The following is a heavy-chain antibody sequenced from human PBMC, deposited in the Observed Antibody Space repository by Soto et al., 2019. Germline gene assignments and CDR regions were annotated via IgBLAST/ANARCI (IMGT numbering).Heavy chain of an antibody. V-gene: IGHV3-48*01. CDR2: ISSSSSTI. Sequence: GGSLRLSCAASGFSFSTYAMNWVRQAPGKGLEWVSYISSSSSTIYYADSVKGRLTISRDNAKNSLYLQMNSLRAEDTAVYYCARVALRYYGSGSYSGDYWGQGTLVTVSS. J-gene: IGHJ4*02. CDR3: ARVALRYYGSGSYSGDY. CDR1: GFSFSTYA. D-gene: IGHD3-10*01.